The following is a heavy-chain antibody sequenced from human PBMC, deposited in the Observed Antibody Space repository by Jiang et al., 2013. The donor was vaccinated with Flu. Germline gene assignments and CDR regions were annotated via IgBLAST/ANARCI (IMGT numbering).Heavy chain of an antibody. Sequence: GPGLVKPSGTLSLTRAVSGGSLNSSNWWSWVRQPPGKGLEWIGEIYHSESTNYNPSLKSRVTISLDKSKNQFSLKLTSVTAADTAMYYCARGGVVITRDFFNYGVDVWGQGTTVTVSS. V-gene: IGHV4-4*02. CDR1: GGSLNSSNW. CDR3: ARGGVVITRDFFNYGVDV. CDR2: IYHSEST. D-gene: IGHD3-3*01. J-gene: IGHJ6*02.